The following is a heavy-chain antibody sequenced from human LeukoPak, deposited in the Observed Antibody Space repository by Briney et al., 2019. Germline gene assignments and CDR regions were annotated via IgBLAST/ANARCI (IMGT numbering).Heavy chain of an antibody. CDR1: GGSISSYY. Sequence: PSETLSLTCTVSGGSISSYYWSWIRQPPGKGLEWIGYIYYSGSTNYNPSLKSRVTISVDTSKNQFSLKLSSVTAADTAVYYCASQVATIGGFDYWGQGTLVTVSS. CDR3: ASQVATIGGFDY. CDR2: IYYSGST. J-gene: IGHJ4*02. V-gene: IGHV4-59*01. D-gene: IGHD5-12*01.